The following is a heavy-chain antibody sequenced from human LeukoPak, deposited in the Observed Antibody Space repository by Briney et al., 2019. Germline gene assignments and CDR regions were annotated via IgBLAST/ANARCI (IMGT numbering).Heavy chain of an antibody. D-gene: IGHD3-22*01. J-gene: IGHJ4*02. CDR1: GGSISSYY. Sequence: SETLSLTCTVSGGSISSYYWSWIRQPAGKGLEWIGRIYTSGSTNYNPSLKSRVTMSVDTSKNQFSLKLSSVTAADTAVYYCARGDYDSSGYSFDYWGQGTLVTVSS. V-gene: IGHV4-4*07. CDR3: ARGDYDSSGYSFDY. CDR2: IYTSGST.